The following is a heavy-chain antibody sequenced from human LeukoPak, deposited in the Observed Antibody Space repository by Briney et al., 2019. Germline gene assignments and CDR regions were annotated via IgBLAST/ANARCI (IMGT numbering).Heavy chain of an antibody. CDR3: VKITSVNGGDY. CDR1: GFTFSAYA. V-gene: IGHV3-64D*09. J-gene: IGHJ4*02. CDR2: ISNNGGSS. D-gene: IGHD1-14*01. Sequence: PGGSLRLSCSASGFTFSAYAMYWVRQAPGKGLEYVSGISNNGGSSFYADSVKGRFTISRDNSKNTLYLQMSSLRAEDTAVYYCVKITSVNGGDYWGQGTLVTVPS.